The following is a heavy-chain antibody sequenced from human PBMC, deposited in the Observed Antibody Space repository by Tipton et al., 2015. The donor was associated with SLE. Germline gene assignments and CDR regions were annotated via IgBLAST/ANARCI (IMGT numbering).Heavy chain of an antibody. D-gene: IGHD3-22*01. CDR1: TYSINSYSY. J-gene: IGHJ4*02. CDR3: ARGGKYYDTGRFFDY. Sequence: TLSLTCAVSTYSINSYSYWGWIRQHPGKGLEWIGSLHRSGTTYYSPSLKSRVIISVDTSKNQFSLRLSSVTAADTAVYYCARGGKYYDTGRFFDYWGQGTLVTVSS. CDR2: LHRSGTT. V-gene: IGHV4-38-2*01.